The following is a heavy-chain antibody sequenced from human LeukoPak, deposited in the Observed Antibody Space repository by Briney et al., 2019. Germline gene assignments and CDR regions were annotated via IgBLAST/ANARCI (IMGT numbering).Heavy chain of an antibody. CDR2: IRYDGSNK. CDR3: AKDMRAAGRVRDWFDP. Sequence: GGSLRLSCAASGFTFSSYGMHWVRQAPGKGLEWVAFIRYDGSNKYYADSVKGRFTISRDNSKNTLYLQMNSLRAEDTAMYYCAKDMRAAGRVRDWFDPWGQGTLVTVSS. J-gene: IGHJ5*02. D-gene: IGHD6-13*01. CDR1: GFTFSSYG. V-gene: IGHV3-30*02.